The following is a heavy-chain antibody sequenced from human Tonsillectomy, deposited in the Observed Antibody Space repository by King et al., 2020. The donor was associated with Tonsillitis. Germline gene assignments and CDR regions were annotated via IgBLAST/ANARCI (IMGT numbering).Heavy chain of an antibody. CDR3: ARLETGSSWD. Sequence: VQLVESGAEVEKPGGSLRVSCKGSWYSFSSYRISGVRPKPGESLGWMGRIGPSLSSTKYSPSFQGHATISPDKSISTAYPRWSSLKASDTAMYYCARLETGSSWDWGQGTLVTVSS. CDR1: WYSFSSYR. CDR2: IGPSLSST. D-gene: IGHD6-13*01. J-gene: IGHJ4*02. V-gene: IGHV5-10-1*03.